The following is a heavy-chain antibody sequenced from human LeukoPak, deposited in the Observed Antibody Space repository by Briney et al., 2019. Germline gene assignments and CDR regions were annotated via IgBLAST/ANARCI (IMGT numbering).Heavy chain of an antibody. CDR3: ARDLAGYNSFDS. J-gene: IGHJ4*02. Sequence: PGGSLRLSCAASGFTFSRTAMSWVRQAPGKGLEWVSSIYSGGSTYYTDSVKGRFTISRDNSKNTVYLQMNSLRAEDTAVYYCARDLAGYNSFDSWGQGTLVTVSS. CDR1: GFTFSRTA. V-gene: IGHV3-66*01. CDR2: IYSGGST. D-gene: IGHD5-24*01.